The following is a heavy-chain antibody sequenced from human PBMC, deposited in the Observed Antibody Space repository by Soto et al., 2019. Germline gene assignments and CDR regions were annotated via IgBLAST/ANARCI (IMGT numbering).Heavy chain of an antibody. V-gene: IGHV4-34*01. CDR1: GGSFSGYY. CDR3: ARDDFWSGYYYFDY. J-gene: IGHJ4*02. CDR2: INHSGST. Sequence: SETLSLTCAVYGGSFSGYYWSWIRQPPGKGLEWIGEINHSGSTNYNPSLKSRVTISVDTSKNQFSLKLSSVTAADTAVYYCARDDFWSGYYYFDYWGQGTLVTVSS. D-gene: IGHD3-3*01.